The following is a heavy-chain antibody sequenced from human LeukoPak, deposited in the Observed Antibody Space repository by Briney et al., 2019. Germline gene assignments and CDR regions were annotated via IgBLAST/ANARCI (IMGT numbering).Heavy chain of an antibody. J-gene: IGHJ5*02. CDR1: GFTFSSYE. CDR2: ISSSGSTI. CDR3: ARGNYDYVWGSFWFDP. D-gene: IGHD3-16*01. V-gene: IGHV3-48*03. Sequence: GGSLRLSCAASGFTFSSYEMNRVRQAPGKGLEWVSYISSSGSTIYYADSVKGRFTISRDNAKNSLYLQMNSLRAEDTAVYYCARGNYDYVWGSFWFDPWGQGTLVTVSS.